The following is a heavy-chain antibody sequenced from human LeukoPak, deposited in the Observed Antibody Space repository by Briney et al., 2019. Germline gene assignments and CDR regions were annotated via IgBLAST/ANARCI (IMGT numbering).Heavy chain of an antibody. Sequence: GSLRLSCAASGFTFSSYGMHWVRQAPRNGLEWVAVIWYDGSNKYYADSVKGRFTISRDNSKNTLYMQMNRLRAEDTGVYHCAKETRVTTPLVDYWGQGTLVTVSS. J-gene: IGHJ4*02. CDR2: IWYDGSNK. D-gene: IGHD4-11*01. CDR3: AKETRVTTPLVDY. V-gene: IGHV3-33*06. CDR1: GFTFSSYG.